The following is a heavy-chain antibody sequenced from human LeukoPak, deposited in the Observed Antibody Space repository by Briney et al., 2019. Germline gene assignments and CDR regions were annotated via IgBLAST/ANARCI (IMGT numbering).Heavy chain of an antibody. CDR2: ISYSGST. D-gene: IGHD3-16*01. CDR3: ARVGRGDYTWGSYSFDY. V-gene: IGHV4-59*01. CDR1: GGSISNYY. J-gene: IGHJ4*02. Sequence: PSETLSLTCTVSGGSISNYYWSWIRQPPGKGLEWIGYISYSGSTNYNPSLMSRVTISVDTSKNQFSLKLSSVTAADTAVYYCARVGRGDYTWGSYSFDYWGQGTLVTASS.